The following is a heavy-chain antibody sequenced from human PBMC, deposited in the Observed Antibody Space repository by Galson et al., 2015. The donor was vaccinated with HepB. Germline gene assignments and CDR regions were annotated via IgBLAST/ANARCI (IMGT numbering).Heavy chain of an antibody. J-gene: IGHJ4*02. CDR1: GFTFSSYS. Sequence: SLRLSCAASGFTFSSYSMNWVRQAPGKGLEWVSYISSSSSAIYYADSVKGRFTISRDNAKNSLNLQMNSLRDEDTAVYYCARDRVGHPQYYFDYWGQGTLVTVSS. D-gene: IGHD1-26*01. V-gene: IGHV3-48*02. CDR3: ARDRVGHPQYYFDY. CDR2: ISSSSSAI.